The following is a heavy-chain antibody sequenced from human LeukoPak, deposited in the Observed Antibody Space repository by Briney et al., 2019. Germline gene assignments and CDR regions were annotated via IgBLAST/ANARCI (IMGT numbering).Heavy chain of an antibody. CDR2: IYHSGST. CDR3: ARGRIAAAGNNWFDP. D-gene: IGHD6-13*01. CDR1: GGSISSRNW. J-gene: IGHJ5*02. Sequence: KPSGTLSLTCAVSGGSISSRNWWSWVRQPPGKGLEWIGVIYHSGSTNYHPPLKSRATITVAKSKNQSSLKLSSVTAADTAVYYFARGRIAAAGNNWFDPWGQGTLVTVSS. V-gene: IGHV4-4*02.